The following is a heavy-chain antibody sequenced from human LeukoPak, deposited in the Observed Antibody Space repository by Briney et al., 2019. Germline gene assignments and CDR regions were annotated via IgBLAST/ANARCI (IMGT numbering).Heavy chain of an antibody. D-gene: IGHD3-10*01. V-gene: IGHV1-2*06. J-gene: IGHJ4*02. Sequence: ASVKVSCESSGYTFKDYSIHWVRQAPGQGLEWMGRINSNNGGTSYAQNFQGRVTMTRDTSISTTSMEVNGLTSDDTAVYYCARGGSGSGYLYYFDSWGQGTLVSVSS. CDR3: ARGGSGSGYLYYFDS. CDR2: INSNNGGT. CDR1: GYTFKDYS.